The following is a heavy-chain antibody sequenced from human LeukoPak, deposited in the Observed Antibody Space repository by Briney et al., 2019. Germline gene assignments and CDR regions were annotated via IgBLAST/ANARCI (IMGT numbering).Heavy chain of an antibody. J-gene: IGHJ6*02. CDR1: RFTFSSYE. CDR2: ISSSGSTI. Sequence: GGSLRLSCAASRFTFSSYEMNWVRQAPGKGLEWVSYISSSGSTIYYADSVKGRFTISRDNAKNSLYLQMNSLRAENTAVYYCARDVYNWNDGMDVWGQGTTVTVSS. CDR3: ARDVYNWNDGMDV. V-gene: IGHV3-48*03. D-gene: IGHD1-20*01.